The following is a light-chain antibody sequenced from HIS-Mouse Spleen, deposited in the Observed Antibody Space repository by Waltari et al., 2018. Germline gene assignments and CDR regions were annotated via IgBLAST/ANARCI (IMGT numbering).Light chain of an antibody. CDR2: EGS. J-gene: IGLJ2*01. CDR3: CSYAGSSSVV. V-gene: IGLV2-23*01. CDR1: SSDVGGYNL. Sequence: QSALTQPASVSGSPGQSITISCTGTSSDVGGYNLVSWYQQHPGKAPKLMIYEGSKRRSGVSNRFSGYRSGNTASLTSSGLQAEDEADYYCCSYAGSSSVVFGGGTKLTVL.